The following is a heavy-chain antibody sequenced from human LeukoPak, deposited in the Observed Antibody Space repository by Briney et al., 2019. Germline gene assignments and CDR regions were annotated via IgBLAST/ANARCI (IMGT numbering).Heavy chain of an antibody. CDR1: GFTFSTYA. V-gene: IGHV3-9*01. CDR2: TSWNSGSR. CDR3: AKDMGGATALFDY. J-gene: IGHJ4*02. Sequence: PGGSLRLSCAASGFTFSTYAMHWVRQAPGKGLEWVSGTSWNSGSRGYADSVKGRFTISRDNAKNSLYLQMNSLRAEDTALYYCAKDMGGATALFDYWGQGTLVTVSS. D-gene: IGHD1-26*01.